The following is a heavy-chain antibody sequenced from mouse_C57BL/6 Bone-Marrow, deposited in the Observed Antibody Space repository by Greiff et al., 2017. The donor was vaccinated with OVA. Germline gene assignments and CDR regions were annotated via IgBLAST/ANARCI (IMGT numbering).Heavy chain of an antibody. CDR1: GYTFTNYW. CDR3: AHYGSRRYLHY. CDR2: IAPSDSYI. V-gene: IGHV1-59*01. J-gene: IGHJ2*02. Sequence: QVQLQQSGAELVRPGTSVKLSCKASGYTFTNYWMHWVKQRPGQGLEWIGVIAPSDSYINYNQKFKGRATLTVYTSSSTAYMHLSSLTSEDSAVYYCAHYGSRRYLHYWGQGTSLTVSS. D-gene: IGHD1-1*01.